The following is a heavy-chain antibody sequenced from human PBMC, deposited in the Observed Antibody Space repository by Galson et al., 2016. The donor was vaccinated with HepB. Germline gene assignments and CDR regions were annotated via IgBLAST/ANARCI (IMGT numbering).Heavy chain of an antibody. J-gene: IGHJ5*02. D-gene: IGHD3-3*01. CDR2: ISSSSSTI. CDR3: ARESISIFGEMIHNWFDP. Sequence: SLRLSCAGTGFTFSSYNMNWVRQAPGTGLDWISYISSSSSTIYYADSVKGRFTISRDNAKNSLYLQMNSLRDEDTAVYYCARESISIFGEMIHNWFDPWGQGTLVTVSS. V-gene: IGHV3-48*02. CDR1: GFTFSSYN.